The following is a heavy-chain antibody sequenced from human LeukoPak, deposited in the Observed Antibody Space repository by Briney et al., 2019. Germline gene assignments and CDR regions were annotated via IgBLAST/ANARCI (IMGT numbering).Heavy chain of an antibody. J-gene: IGHJ4*02. CDR1: GYTFTIYY. Sequence: SVKVSCKASGYTFTIYYMHWVRDAPGQGFEWMGIINPRGGSTSYAQKFQGRVTMTRDTATSTVYMELSSLRSEDTAVYYCARETKMVAVAGNDYWGQGTLVTVSS. CDR3: ARETKMVAVAGNDY. V-gene: IGHV1-46*01. CDR2: INPRGGST. D-gene: IGHD6-19*01.